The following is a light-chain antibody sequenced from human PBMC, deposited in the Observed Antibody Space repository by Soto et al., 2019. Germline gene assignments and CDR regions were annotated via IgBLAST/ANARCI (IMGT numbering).Light chain of an antibody. V-gene: IGKV3-11*01. CDR2: DAS. Sequence: DIVLTQSPATLSLSPGERATLSCRASQSVSYFLAWYQQKPGQAPRLLIYDASNRATGIPARFSGSGSGTDFTLPISSLEPEDFAVYYCQQSSKPRTLGQGTKV. CDR1: QSVSYF. J-gene: IGKJ1*01. CDR3: QQSSKPRT.